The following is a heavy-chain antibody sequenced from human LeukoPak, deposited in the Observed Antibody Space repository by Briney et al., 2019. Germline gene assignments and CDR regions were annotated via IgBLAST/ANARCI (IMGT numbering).Heavy chain of an antibody. D-gene: IGHD1-26*01. Sequence: GGSLRLSCAASGFIFSSYWMYWVRQAPGKGLVWVSRINSDGSSTTYADSVKGRFTISRDNAKNTLYLPMNSLRVEDTAVHYCARVTGATTPDWGQGTLVTVSS. CDR2: INSDGSST. CDR3: ARVTGATTPD. CDR1: GFIFSSYW. V-gene: IGHV3-74*01. J-gene: IGHJ4*02.